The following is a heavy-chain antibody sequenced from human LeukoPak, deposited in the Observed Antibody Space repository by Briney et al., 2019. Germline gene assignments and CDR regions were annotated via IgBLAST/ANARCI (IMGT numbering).Heavy chain of an antibody. D-gene: IGHD2-2*01. Sequence: ASVKVSCKASGYTFTSYYMHWVRQAPGQGLEWMGIINPSGGSTSYAQKFQGRVTMTRDTSISTAYMELSRLRSDDTAVYYCAQSGCSSTSCYFEIDYWGQGTLVTVSS. J-gene: IGHJ4*02. CDR1: GYTFTSYY. CDR2: INPSGGST. V-gene: IGHV1-46*01. CDR3: AQSGCSSTSCYFEIDY.